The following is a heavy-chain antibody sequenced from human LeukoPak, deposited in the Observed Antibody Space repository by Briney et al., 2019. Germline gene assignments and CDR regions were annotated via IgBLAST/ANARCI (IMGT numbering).Heavy chain of an antibody. J-gene: IGHJ6*03. Sequence: SETLSLTCAVYGGSFSGYYWSWIRQPPGKGLEWIGEINHSGSANYNPSLKSRVTISVDTSKNQFSLKLSSVTAADTAVYYCARLRLRLWYYYMDVWGKGTTVTVSS. V-gene: IGHV4-34*01. CDR2: INHSGSA. CDR1: GGSFSGYY. D-gene: IGHD4-17*01. CDR3: ARLRLRLWYYYMDV.